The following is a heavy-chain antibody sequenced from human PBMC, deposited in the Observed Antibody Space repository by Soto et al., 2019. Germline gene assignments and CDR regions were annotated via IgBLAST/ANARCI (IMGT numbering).Heavy chain of an antibody. Sequence: PGESLKISCKGSGYSFTSYWISWVRQMPGKGLEWMGRIDPSDSYTNYSPSFQGHVTISADKSISTAYLQWSSLKASDTATYYCARQITVRDYYGMDVWGQGTTVTVSS. CDR3: ARQITVRDYYGMDV. J-gene: IGHJ6*02. D-gene: IGHD4-4*01. CDR2: IDPSDSYT. CDR1: GYSFTSYW. V-gene: IGHV5-10-1*01.